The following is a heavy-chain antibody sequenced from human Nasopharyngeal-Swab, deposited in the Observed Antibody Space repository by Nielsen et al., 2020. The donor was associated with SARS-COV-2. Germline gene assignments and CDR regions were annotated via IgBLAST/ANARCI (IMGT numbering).Heavy chain of an antibody. CDR2: IYYSGST. CDR1: GGSISSYY. V-gene: IGHV4-59*08. D-gene: IGHD3-10*01. Sequence: SETLSLTCTVSGGSISSYYWSWIRQPPGKGLEWIGYIYYSGSTNYSPSLKSRLTISVDRSKNQFSLRLSSVTAADTAVYYCARHFRGGDVWGNGTTVTVSS. CDR3: ARHFRGGDV. J-gene: IGHJ6*04.